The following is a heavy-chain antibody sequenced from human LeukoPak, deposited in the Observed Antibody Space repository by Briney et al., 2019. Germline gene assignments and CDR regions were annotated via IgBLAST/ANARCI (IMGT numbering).Heavy chain of an antibody. CDR3: ERAQGGYYGKFDY. V-gene: IGHV3-74*03. D-gene: IGHD3-3*01. J-gene: IGHJ4*02. CDR1: GLTVSRDS. Sequence: GGSLRLSCAASGLTVSRDSMHWVRQAPGKGLVWVSRIKSDGSTTYADSVKGRFTISRDNARTMMYLQMNSLRADDTAVYYCERAQGGYYGKFDYWGQGTLVTVSS. CDR2: IKSDGST.